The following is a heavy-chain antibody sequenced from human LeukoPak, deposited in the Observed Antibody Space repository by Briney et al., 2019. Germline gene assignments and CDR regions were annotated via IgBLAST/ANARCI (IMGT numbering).Heavy chain of an antibody. Sequence: GGYLRLSCAASGFTFSNHWMTWVRQAPGKGLEWVAHINQDGSEEHYMDSVKARFTISRDNAKNSLSLQMNSLRAEDTAVYYCVRDGGVSGYDLLDYWGQGTLVTVSS. CDR1: GFTFSNHW. CDR3: VRDGGVSGYDLLDY. CDR2: INQDGSEE. D-gene: IGHD5-12*01. V-gene: IGHV3-7*01. J-gene: IGHJ4*02.